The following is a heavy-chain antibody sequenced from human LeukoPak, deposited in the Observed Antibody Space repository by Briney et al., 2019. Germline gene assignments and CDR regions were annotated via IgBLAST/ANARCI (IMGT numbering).Heavy chain of an antibody. CDR3: ARGVVATIQYYYYYGMDV. Sequence: ASVKVSCKASGYTFTSYYMHWVRQAPGQGLEWMGIINPSGGSTSYAQKFQGRVTMTRDTSTSTVYMELSSLRSEDTAVYYCARGVVATIQYYYYYGMDVWGQGTTVTVSS. D-gene: IGHD5-12*01. CDR1: GYTFTSYY. CDR2: INPSGGST. J-gene: IGHJ6*02. V-gene: IGHV1-46*01.